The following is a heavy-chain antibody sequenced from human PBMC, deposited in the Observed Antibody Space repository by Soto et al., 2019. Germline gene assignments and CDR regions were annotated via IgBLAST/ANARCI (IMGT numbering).Heavy chain of an antibody. V-gene: IGHV4-39*01. CDR1: GGSISSSSYY. Sequence: QLQLQESGPGLVKPSETLSLTCTVSGGSISSSSYYWGWIRQPPGKGLEWIGSIYYSGSTYYNPSLKSRVTISVDTSKNRFSPKLSSVTAADTALYYCAGFMTTVTTLSFARLHAFDIWGQGTMVTVSS. CDR3: AGFMTTVTTLSFARLHAFDI. J-gene: IGHJ3*02. D-gene: IGHD4-17*01. CDR2: IYYSGST.